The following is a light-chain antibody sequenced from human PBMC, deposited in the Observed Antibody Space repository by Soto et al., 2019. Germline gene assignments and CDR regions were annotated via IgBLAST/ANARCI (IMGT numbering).Light chain of an antibody. V-gene: IGKV3-11*01. CDR2: DAS. Sequence: EIVLTQSPATLSLSPGERATLSCRASQSVSTYLAWYQQKPGQAPRLLIYDASNRATGIPARFSGSGSGTDFTLTISSLEPEDFAVYYCQQRSGWPPSSTCGQGTRLEIK. J-gene: IGKJ5*01. CDR3: QQRSGWPPSST. CDR1: QSVSTY.